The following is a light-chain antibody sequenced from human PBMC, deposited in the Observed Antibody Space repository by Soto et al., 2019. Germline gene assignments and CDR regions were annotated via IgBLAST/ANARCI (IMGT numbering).Light chain of an antibody. V-gene: IGKV3-20*01. CDR3: HKQGGTHET. CDR2: RAS. J-gene: IGKJ1*01. Sequence: DIVLTQSPGTLSLYPVERDTLCYRASRSVPNDYVSWYTQKPGQPPRLLVFRASNRATGIHDRFSGSGSGTDGLLTISGLEPADAGTYLCHKQGGTHETCGLGTKGDIK. CDR1: RSVPNDY.